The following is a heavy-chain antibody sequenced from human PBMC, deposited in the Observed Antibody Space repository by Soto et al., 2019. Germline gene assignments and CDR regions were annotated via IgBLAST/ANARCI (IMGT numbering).Heavy chain of an antibody. V-gene: IGHV4-31*03. D-gene: IGHD6-6*01. J-gene: IGHJ5*02. CDR1: GGSISSGCYY. Sequence: PSETLSLTCTVSGGSISSGCYYWSWIRQHPGKGLEWIGYIYYSGSTYYNPSLKSRVTISVDTSKNQFSLKLSSVTAADTAVYYCARGAFPILAARPGVLIVGENWFDPWGQGTLVTVSS. CDR2: IYYSGST. CDR3: ARGAFPILAARPGVLIVGENWFDP.